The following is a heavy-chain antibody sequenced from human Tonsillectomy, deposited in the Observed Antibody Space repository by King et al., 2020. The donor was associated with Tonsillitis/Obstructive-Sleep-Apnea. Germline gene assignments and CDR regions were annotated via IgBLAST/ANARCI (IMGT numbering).Heavy chain of an antibody. J-gene: IGHJ4*02. CDR1: VYSFTSYW. V-gene: IGHV5-51*01. CDR3: ARERGQWLVGGFDY. D-gene: IGHD6-19*01. CDR2: IFPGDTDP. Sequence: QLVQSGAEVKKPGESLKISCKGSVYSFTSYWIGWLRQIPGKGLEWIGIIFPGDTDPRYSPSFQGQVTIPPDRSISTAYLQWSSLKASDTAMYYCARERGQWLVGGFDYWGQGTLVTVSS.